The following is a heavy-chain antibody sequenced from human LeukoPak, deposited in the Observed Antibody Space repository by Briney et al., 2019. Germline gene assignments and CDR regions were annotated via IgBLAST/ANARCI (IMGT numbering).Heavy chain of an antibody. CDR3: TRGYSYGFFDY. CDR2: IRYDGVTE. V-gene: IGHV3-30*02. D-gene: IGHD5-18*01. J-gene: IGHJ4*02. Sequence: GGSLRLSCAASGFTFSDYGMHWVRQAPGKGLDWVAFIRYDGVTEYYGESGQGRFSISRDNSKNTLYLQMNSLGAEDTAMYYCTRGYSYGFFDYWGQGTLVTVAS. CDR1: GFTFSDYG.